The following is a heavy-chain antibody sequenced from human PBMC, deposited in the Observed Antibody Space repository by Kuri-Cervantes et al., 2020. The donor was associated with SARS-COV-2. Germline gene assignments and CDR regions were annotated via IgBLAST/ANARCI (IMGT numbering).Heavy chain of an antibody. CDR2: ISGSGGST. J-gene: IGHJ6*03. V-gene: IGHV3-23*01. CDR3: AKKGVDYSNYYYYYMDV. CDR1: GFTFSSYA. D-gene: IGHD4-11*01. Sequence: GGSLRLSCAASGFTFSSYAMSWVRQAPGKGLEWVSAISGSGGSTYYADSVKGRFTISRDNSKNTLYLQMNSLRAEDTAVYYCAKKGVDYSNYYYYYMDVWGKGTTVTVSS.